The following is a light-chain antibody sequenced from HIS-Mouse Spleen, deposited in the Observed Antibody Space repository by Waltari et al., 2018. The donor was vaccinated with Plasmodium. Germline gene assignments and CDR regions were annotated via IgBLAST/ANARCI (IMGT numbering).Light chain of an antibody. CDR3: NSRDSSGNHQV. CDR1: SLRSYY. J-gene: IGLJ3*02. Sequence: SSELTQDPAVSVALGQTVRITCQGDSLRSYYASWYQQKAGQAPVLVIYGKNNRPSGIPDRFAGSRSGNTASLTITGAQAEDEADYYCNSRDSSGNHQVFGGGTKLTVL. V-gene: IGLV3-19*01. CDR2: GKN.